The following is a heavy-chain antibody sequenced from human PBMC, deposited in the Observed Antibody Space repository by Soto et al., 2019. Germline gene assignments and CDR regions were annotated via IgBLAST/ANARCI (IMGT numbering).Heavy chain of an antibody. CDR1: GYTFTGYY. D-gene: IGHD2-15*01. CDR3: ARAFGGSLYYYGMDV. V-gene: IGHV1-2*02. Sequence: APVKVSCKASGYTFTGYYMHWVRQAPGQGLEWMGWINPNSGGTNYAQKFQGRVTMTRDTSISTAYMELSRLRSDDTAVYYCARAFGGSLYYYGMDVWGQGTTVTVSS. J-gene: IGHJ6*02. CDR2: INPNSGGT.